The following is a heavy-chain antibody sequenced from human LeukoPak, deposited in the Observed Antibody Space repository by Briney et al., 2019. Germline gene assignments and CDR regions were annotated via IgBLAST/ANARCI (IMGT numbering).Heavy chain of an antibody. CDR3: ARAPRVDSSSWFY. V-gene: IGHV1-8*01. CDR1: GYTFTSHD. Sequence: GASVTVSCKASGYTFTSHDINWVRQAPGQGLEWMGWMNPNSGNTGYAQKFQGRLTMASDTSISTAYMFLSNLRSEDTAVYYCARAPRVDSSSWFYWGQGTLVTVSS. CDR2: MNPNSGNT. D-gene: IGHD6-13*01. J-gene: IGHJ4*02.